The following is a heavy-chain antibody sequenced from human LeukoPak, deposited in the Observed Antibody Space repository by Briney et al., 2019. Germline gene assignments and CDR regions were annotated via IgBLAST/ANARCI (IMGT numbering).Heavy chain of an antibody. Sequence: PSETLSLTCAVSGGSISSGGYSWSWIRQPPGKGLEWIGYIYHSGSTYYNPSLKSRVTISVDRSKNQFSLKLSSVTAADTAVYYCARGAVVRNYYDSSGYYSWFDPWGQGTLVTVSS. CDR2: IYHSGST. V-gene: IGHV4-30-2*01. CDR3: ARGAVVRNYYDSSGYYSWFDP. J-gene: IGHJ5*02. CDR1: GGSISSGGYS. D-gene: IGHD3-22*01.